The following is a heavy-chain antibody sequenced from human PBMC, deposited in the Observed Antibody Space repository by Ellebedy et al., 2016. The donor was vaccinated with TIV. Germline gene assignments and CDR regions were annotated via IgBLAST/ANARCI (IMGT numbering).Heavy chain of an antibody. J-gene: IGHJ4*02. CDR1: GFIFDDYD. CDR3: AKPADPNPGYSASWATYFDY. Sequence: GESLKISXAASGFIFDDYDMSWVRQAPGKGLEWVARISSDGSRRNYADSVKDRFTISRDNSKNTLFLHMNILRTEDTAVYYCAKPADPNPGYSASWATYFDYWGQGTLVTVSS. CDR2: ISSDGSRR. V-gene: IGHV3-30*18. D-gene: IGHD6-13*01.